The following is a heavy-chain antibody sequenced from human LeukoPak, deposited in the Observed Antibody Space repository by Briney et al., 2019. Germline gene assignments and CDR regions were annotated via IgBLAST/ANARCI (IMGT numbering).Heavy chain of an antibody. D-gene: IGHD4-17*01. J-gene: IGHJ4*02. CDR1: GGSISSSSYY. V-gene: IGHV4-39*07. Sequence: SETLSLTCTVSGGSISSSSYYWGWIRQPPGKGLEWIGSIYYSGSTYYDPSLKSRVTISVDTSKNQFSLKLSSVTAADTAVYYCVSDDYGADYWGQGTLVTVSS. CDR2: IYYSGST. CDR3: VSDDYGADY.